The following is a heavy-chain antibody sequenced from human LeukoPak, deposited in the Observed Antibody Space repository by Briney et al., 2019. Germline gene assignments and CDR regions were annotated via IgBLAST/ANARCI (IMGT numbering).Heavy chain of an antibody. CDR3: ARVYGSGSFNL. V-gene: IGHV3-66*01. J-gene: IGHJ5*02. CDR1: GFTFSSYW. D-gene: IGHD3-10*01. Sequence: PGGSLRLSCAASGFTFSSYWMSWVRQAPGKGLEWVSVIYDGDNANYGDSVKGRFTVSRDFSTHTLYLQMNSLRVDDTAVYYCARVYGSGSFNLWGQGTLVTVSS. CDR2: IYDGDNA.